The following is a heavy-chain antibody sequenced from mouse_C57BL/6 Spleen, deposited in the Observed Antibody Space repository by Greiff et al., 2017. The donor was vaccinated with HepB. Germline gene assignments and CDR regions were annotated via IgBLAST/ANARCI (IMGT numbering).Heavy chain of an antibody. D-gene: IGHD1-1*01. CDR1: GYTFTDYE. Sequence: QVQLKESGAELVRPGASVTLSCKASGYTFTDYEMHWVKQTPVHGLEWIGAIDPETGGTAYNQKFKGKAILTADKSSSTAYMELRSLTSEDSAVYYCTRRFTTVVATGYFDVWGTGTTVTVSS. V-gene: IGHV1-15*01. CDR3: TRRFTTVVATGYFDV. J-gene: IGHJ1*03. CDR2: IDPETGGT.